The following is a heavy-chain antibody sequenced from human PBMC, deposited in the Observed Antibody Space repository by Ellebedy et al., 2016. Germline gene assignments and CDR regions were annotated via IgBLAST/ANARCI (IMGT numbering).Heavy chain of an antibody. CDR2: ISPSSGSTI. J-gene: IGHJ3*01. D-gene: IGHD3-16*01. CDR1: GFTFSGYN. V-gene: IGHV3-48*02. CDR3: TRGGLDNSFDV. Sequence: GGSLRLXXAASGFTFSGYNLNWVRQAPGKGLEWVSYISPSSGSTIYYADSVKGRFTISRDNAKNSVYLQMNSLRDEDTAVYYCTRGGLDNSFDVWGQGTMVTVS.